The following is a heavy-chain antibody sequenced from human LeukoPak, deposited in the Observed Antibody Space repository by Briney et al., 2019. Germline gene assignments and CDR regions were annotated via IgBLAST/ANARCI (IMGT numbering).Heavy chain of an antibody. V-gene: IGHV4-30-4*01. CDR2: IYYSGST. J-gene: IGHJ4*02. CDR3: ARMDSGYYYVVDY. Sequence: SQTLSLTCTVSGGSISSGDYYWSWIRQPPGKGLEWIGYIYYSGSTYYNPSLKSRVTMSVDTSKNQFSLKLSSVTAVDTAVYYCARMDSGYYYVVDYWGQGTLVTVSS. CDR1: GGSISSGDYY. D-gene: IGHD3-22*01.